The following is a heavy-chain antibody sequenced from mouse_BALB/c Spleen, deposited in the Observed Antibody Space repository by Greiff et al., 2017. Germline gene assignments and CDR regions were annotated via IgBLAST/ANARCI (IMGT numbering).Heavy chain of an antibody. J-gene: IGHJ4*01. CDR3: ASPVVAYYAMDY. Sequence: VQLQQSGPELVKPGASVKISCKASGYTFTDYNMHWVKQSHGKSLEWIGYIYPYNGGTGYNQKFKSKATLTVDNSSSTAYMELRSLTSEDSAVYYCASPVVAYYAMDYWGQGTSVTVSS. CDR1: GYTFTDYN. V-gene: IGHV1S29*02. D-gene: IGHD1-1*01. CDR2: IYPYNGGT.